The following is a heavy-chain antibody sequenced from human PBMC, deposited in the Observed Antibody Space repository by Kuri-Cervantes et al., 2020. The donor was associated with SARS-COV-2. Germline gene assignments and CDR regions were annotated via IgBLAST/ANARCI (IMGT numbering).Heavy chain of an antibody. CDR2: ISSSSSYI. Sequence: GESLKISCAASGFTFSSYSMNWVRQAPGKGLEWVSSISSSSSYIYYADSVKGRFTISRDNPKNTLYLQMNSLRAEDTAVYYCARGGGYSYGLLVYYYMDVWGKGTTVTVSS. J-gene: IGHJ6*03. V-gene: IGHV3-21*01. CDR3: ARGGGYSYGLLVYYYMDV. CDR1: GFTFSSYS. D-gene: IGHD5-18*01.